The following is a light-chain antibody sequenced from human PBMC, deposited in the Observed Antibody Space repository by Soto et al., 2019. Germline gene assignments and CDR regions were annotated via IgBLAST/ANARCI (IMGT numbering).Light chain of an antibody. CDR2: AAS. J-gene: IGKJ1*01. CDR3: QQSYNSPQT. V-gene: IGKV1-39*01. Sequence: IHMTQSPSSLSSAVGAEITITCLASQTIMTYLNWYQLKPGKPPRLLIYAASSLQSGVPSRFSGSGSGTDFTLTISSLQPEDFATYSCQQSYNSPQTFGQGTKVDI. CDR1: QTIMTY.